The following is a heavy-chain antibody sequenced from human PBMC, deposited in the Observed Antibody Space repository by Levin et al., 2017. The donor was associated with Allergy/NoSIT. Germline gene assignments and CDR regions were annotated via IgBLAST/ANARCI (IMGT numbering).Heavy chain of an antibody. J-gene: IGHJ3*02. CDR3: TKDRRYYGSGSDQDAFDI. D-gene: IGHD3-10*01. Sequence: GESLKISCAASGFTFSSYDMSWVRQAPGKGLEWVSGTSGSGGTTYYADSVEGRFTISRDNSKSTLYLQLNSLRADDTAIYYCTKDRRYYGSGSDQDAFDIWGQGTMVTVSS. CDR2: TSGSGGTT. V-gene: IGHV3-23*01. CDR1: GFTFSSYD.